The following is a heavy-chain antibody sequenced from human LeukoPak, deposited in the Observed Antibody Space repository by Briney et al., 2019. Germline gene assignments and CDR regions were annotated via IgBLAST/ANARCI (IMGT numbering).Heavy chain of an antibody. CDR2: IYYSGST. CDR1: GGSISSYY. CDR3: AREAYYDILTGYYTRHDY. J-gene: IGHJ4*02. V-gene: IGHV4-59*12. D-gene: IGHD3-9*01. Sequence: SETLSLTCTVSGGSISSYYWSWIRQPPGKGLEWIGYIYYSGSTNYNPSLKSRVTISVDTSKNQFSLKLSSVTAADTAVYYCAREAYYDILTGYYTRHDYWGQGTLVTVSS.